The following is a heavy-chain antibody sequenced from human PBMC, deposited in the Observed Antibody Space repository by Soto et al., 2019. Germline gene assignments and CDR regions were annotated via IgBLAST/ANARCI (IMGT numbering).Heavy chain of an antibody. V-gene: IGHV1-69*13. D-gene: IGHD3-16*02. J-gene: IGHJ4*02. CDR2: IIPIFGTA. Sequence: SVKVSCKASGGTFSSYAISWVRQAPGQGLEWMGGIIPIFGTANYAQKLQGRATITADESTSTAYMELSSLRSEDTAVYYCARVHIVHKVCYLDYWGQGTLVTVSS. CDR1: GGTFSSYA. CDR3: ARVHIVHKVCYLDY.